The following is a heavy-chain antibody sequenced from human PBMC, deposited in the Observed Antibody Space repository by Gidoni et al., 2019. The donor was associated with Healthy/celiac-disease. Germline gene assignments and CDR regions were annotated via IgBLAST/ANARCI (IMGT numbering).Heavy chain of an antibody. J-gene: IGHJ4*02. V-gene: IGHV3-21*01. D-gene: IGHD2-8*02. CDR1: GFTFSSYS. Sequence: EVQLVESGGGLVKPGGSLRLSCAASGFTFSSYSMNWVRQAPGKGLEWVSSISSSSSYIYYADSVKGRFTISRDNAKNSLYLQMNSLRAEDTAVYYCARGRSHLWYYFDYWGQGTLVTVSS. CDR3: ARGRSHLWYYFDY. CDR2: ISSSSSYI.